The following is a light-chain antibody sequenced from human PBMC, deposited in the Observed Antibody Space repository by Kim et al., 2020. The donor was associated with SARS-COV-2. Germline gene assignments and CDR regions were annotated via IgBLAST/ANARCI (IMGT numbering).Light chain of an antibody. Sequence: SYELLQPPSVSLAPGKTAKMTCGGKNIGDKSVHWYQQKAGRAPLAVMFSDDDRPSGIPERFSGSNSGNTATLTISRVEAGDEAVYYCQVWDSSSDQVVFGGGTQLTVL. CDR3: QVWDSSSDQVV. J-gene: IGLJ2*01. V-gene: IGLV3-21*04. CDR1: NIGDKS. CDR2: SDD.